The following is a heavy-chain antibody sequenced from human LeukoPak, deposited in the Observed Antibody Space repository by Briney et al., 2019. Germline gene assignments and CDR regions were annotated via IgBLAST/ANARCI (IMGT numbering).Heavy chain of an antibody. CDR3: ARVASAVYSDY. CDR1: GYTFTGYY. Sequence: ASVKVSCKASGYTFTGYYIHWVRQAPGQGLEWMGWINPDSGGTNYAQIFQGRVTMTRDTSISTAYMELNRLRSNDTAVYYCARVASAVYSDYWGQGTLVTVSS. CDR2: INPDSGGT. V-gene: IGHV1-2*02. J-gene: IGHJ4*02.